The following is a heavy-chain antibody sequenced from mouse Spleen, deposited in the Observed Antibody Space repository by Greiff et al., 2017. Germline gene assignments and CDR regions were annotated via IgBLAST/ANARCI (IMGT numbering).Heavy chain of an antibody. J-gene: IGHJ4*01. CDR3: ARWYDYDFYAMDY. V-gene: IGHV1-42*01. Sequence: EVQLQQSGPELVKPGASVKISCKASGYSFTGYYMNWVKQSPEKSLEWIGEINPSTGGTTYNQKFKAKATLTVDKSSSTAYMQLKSLTSEDSAVYYCARWYDYDFYAMDYWGQGTSVTVSS. CDR2: INPSTGGT. D-gene: IGHD2-4*01. CDR1: GYSFTGYY.